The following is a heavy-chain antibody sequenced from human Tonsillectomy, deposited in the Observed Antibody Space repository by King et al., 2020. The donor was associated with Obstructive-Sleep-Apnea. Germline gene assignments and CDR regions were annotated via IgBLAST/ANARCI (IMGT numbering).Heavy chain of an antibody. Sequence: QLQESGPRLVKPSETLSLTCTVSGASITSHYWSWIRQPPGKGLEWIGYIYYNGSTNYTPSLKRRVTTPLDTSKNQITLKLSSVTAAATAVFYCARHSIMTPVVLQAFDYWGQGTLVTVSS. CDR3: ARHSIMTPVVLQAFDY. CDR1: GASITSHY. J-gene: IGHJ4*02. V-gene: IGHV4-59*08. CDR2: IYYNGST. D-gene: IGHD2-21*01.